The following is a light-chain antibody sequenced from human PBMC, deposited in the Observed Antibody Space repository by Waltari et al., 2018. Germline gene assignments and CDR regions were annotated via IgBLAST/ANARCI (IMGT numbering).Light chain of an antibody. CDR3: QQYYSTPLT. J-gene: IGKJ1*01. CDR2: WAS. Sequence: DIVMTQSPDPLAGSLGERATINCKSSRSVLYSSNTKNYLAWYQQKPGQPPKLLIYWASTRESGVPDRFSGSGSGTDFTLTISSLQAEDVAVYYCQQYYSTPLTFGQGTKVEIK. V-gene: IGKV4-1*01. CDR1: RSVLYSSNTKNY.